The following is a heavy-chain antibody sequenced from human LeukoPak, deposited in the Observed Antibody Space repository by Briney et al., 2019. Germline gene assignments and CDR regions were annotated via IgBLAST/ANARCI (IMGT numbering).Heavy chain of an antibody. CDR3: ARDRSGDDDFWSGYYTNYFDP. CDR1: GYPISSGHY. J-gene: IGHJ5*02. CDR2: IYHRGST. V-gene: IGHV4-38-2*02. Sequence: AETLSLTCTVSGYPISSGHYWDWIRQPPGKGLEWIGSIYHRGSTYYNQSLKSRVTISVDTSKNQFSLKLSSVTPEDTAVYYCARDRSGDDDFWSGYYTNYFDPWGQGTLVTVSS. D-gene: IGHD3-3*01.